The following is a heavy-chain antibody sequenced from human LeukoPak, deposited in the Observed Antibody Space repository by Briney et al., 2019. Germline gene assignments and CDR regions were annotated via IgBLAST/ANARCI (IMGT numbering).Heavy chain of an antibody. J-gene: IGHJ4*02. CDR1: GGSISSSSYY. CDR3: ARGNYYDSTGYYYRSPFDY. D-gene: IGHD3-22*01. Sequence: SETLSLTCTVSGGSISSSSYYWGWIRQPPGKGLEWIGSIYYSGSTYYNPSLKSRVTISVDTSKNQFSLKLSSVTAADTALYYCARGNYYDSTGYYYRSPFDYWGQGTLVTVSS. V-gene: IGHV4-39*07. CDR2: IYYSGST.